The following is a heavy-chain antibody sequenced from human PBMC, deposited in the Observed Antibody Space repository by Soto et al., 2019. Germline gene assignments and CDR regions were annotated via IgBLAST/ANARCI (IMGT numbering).Heavy chain of an antibody. D-gene: IGHD3-10*01. CDR2: IKMDASEK. V-gene: IGHV3-7*01. J-gene: IGHJ4*01. CDR1: GFTFGSYW. CDR3: ARASGYGSGASLNHYLDY. Sequence: GAPLRLSCAASGFTFGSYWMSWVRQAPGKGLEWLAPIKMDASEKKYVDPLKGRLTMSRDNAKNSLYLQMDSVRAEDTAVYYCARASGYGSGASLNHYLDYCGNGTLVTASS.